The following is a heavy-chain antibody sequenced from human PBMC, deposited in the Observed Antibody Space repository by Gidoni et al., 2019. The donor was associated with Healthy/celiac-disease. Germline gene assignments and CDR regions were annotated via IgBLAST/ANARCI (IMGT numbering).Heavy chain of an antibody. D-gene: IGHD4-17*01. CDR1: GFTFSSYG. CDR2: ISYDGSNK. CDR3: AKGNDYGDVLGY. V-gene: IGHV3-30*18. J-gene: IGHJ4*02. Sequence: QVQLVASGGGVVQPGRSLRLSCAASGFTFSSYGMHWVRQAPGKGLEWVAVISYDGSNKYYADSVKGRFTISRDNSKNTLYLQMNSLRAEDTAVYYCAKGNDYGDVLGYWGQGTLVTVSS.